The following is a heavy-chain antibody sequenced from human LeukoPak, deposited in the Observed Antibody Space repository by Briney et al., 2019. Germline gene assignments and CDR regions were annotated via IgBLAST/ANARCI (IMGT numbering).Heavy chain of an antibody. CDR2: IYTSGST. J-gene: IGHJ4*02. CDR3: AGHGYGDYVDY. Sequence: SETLSLTCTVSGGSISDYFWSWIRQPAGKGLKWIGRIYTSGSTNYNPSLKSRVTMSVDTSKNHFSLKLSSVTAADTAVYYCAGHGYGDYVDYWGQGTLVTVSS. V-gene: IGHV4-4*07. CDR1: GGSISDYF. D-gene: IGHD4-17*01.